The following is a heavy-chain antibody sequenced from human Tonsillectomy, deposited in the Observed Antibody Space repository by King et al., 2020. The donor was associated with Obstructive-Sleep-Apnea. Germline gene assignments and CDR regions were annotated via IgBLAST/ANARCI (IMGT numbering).Heavy chain of an antibody. CDR2: IYHSGSH. D-gene: IGHD3-16*01. Sequence: VQLQESGPGLVKPSETLSLTCTVSGYSISSDYYWGWIRQPPGKGLEWISTIYHSGSHYYNPSLKSRVTISVDTSKNQFSLRLRSVTAADTAVYYCARVGPSQTDYWGQGTLVTVSS. CDR1: GYSISSDYY. V-gene: IGHV4-38-2*02. J-gene: IGHJ4*02. CDR3: ARVGPSQTDY.